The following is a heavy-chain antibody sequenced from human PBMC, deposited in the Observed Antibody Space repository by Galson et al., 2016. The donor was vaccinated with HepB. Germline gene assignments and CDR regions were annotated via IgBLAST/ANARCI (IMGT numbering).Heavy chain of an antibody. Sequence: SVKVSCKASGYTFTTHGFSWVRQAPGQGLEWMGWISTYSGNTDYAEEFQGRVTMTTDTSTSTAYMELRSLRSDDTAVYYCARAGNGGVTSLMDVWGQGTTVTVSS. J-gene: IGHJ6*02. CDR2: ISTYSGNT. CDR3: ARAGNGGVTSLMDV. V-gene: IGHV1-18*01. D-gene: IGHD2-8*02. CDR1: GYTFTTHG.